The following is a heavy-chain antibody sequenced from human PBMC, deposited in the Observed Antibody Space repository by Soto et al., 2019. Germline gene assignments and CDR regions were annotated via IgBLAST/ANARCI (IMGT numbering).Heavy chain of an antibody. Sequence: PGGSLRLSCAASGFTFCTAWMNWVRQTPGKGLEWVGRIKSKRAGGTTAYAAPVQGRFSISRDDSKTTMFLQMNSLKIEDTAVYYCTADPPTGGPAIDYWGQGTLVTVSS. V-gene: IGHV3-15*07. D-gene: IGHD2-8*02. J-gene: IGHJ4*02. CDR3: TADPPTGGPAIDY. CDR2: IKSKRAGGTT. CDR1: GFTFCTAW.